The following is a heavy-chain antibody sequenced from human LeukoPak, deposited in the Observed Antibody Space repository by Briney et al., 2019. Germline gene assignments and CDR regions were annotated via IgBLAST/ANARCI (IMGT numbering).Heavy chain of an antibody. J-gene: IGHJ6*02. CDR3: ARGDSGYDSYYYGMNV. D-gene: IGHD5-12*01. CDR1: GFTFSSYA. CDR2: ISYDGSNK. Sequence: GRSLRLSCAASGFTFSSYAMHWVRQAPGKGLEWVAVISYDGSNKYYADSVKGRFTISRDNSKNTLYLQMNSLRAEDTAVYYCARGDSGYDSYYYGMNVWGQGTTVTVSS. V-gene: IGHV3-30*04.